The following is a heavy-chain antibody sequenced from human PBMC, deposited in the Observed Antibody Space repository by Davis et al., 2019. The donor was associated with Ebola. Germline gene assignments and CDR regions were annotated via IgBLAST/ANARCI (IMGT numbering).Heavy chain of an antibody. Sequence: AASVKVSCKASGYTFTSYGITWVRQAPGQGLEWMGWINPHNGNTNYAQNVQGRVIMTSDTATTTAYMEVGSLRSDDTAVYYCARAQLTTTSDHWGQGTLVNVSS. J-gene: IGHJ4*02. CDR3: ARAQLTTTSDH. D-gene: IGHD1-1*01. CDR1: GYTFTSYG. CDR2: INPHNGNT. V-gene: IGHV1-18*04.